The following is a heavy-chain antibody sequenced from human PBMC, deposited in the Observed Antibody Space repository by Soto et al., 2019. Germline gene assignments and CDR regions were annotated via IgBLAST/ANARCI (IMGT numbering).Heavy chain of an antibody. CDR1: GFTFATSA. Sequence: ASVKVSCKASGFTFATSAMQWVRQARGQRLEWIGWIVVGSENTNYAQKFQERVTITRDMSTSTACMELNSLRSEDTAVYYCAADLRYCSGGSCDDYWGQGTLVTVSS. D-gene: IGHD2-15*01. V-gene: IGHV1-58*02. CDR3: AADLRYCSGGSCDDY. J-gene: IGHJ4*02. CDR2: IVVGSENT.